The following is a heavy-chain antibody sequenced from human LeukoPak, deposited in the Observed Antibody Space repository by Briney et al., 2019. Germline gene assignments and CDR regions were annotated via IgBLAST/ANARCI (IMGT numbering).Heavy chain of an antibody. V-gene: IGHV4-39*01. CDR2: IYYSGST. CDR1: GDSISSGTYY. J-gene: IGHJ2*01. Sequence: SETLSLTCTVSGDSISSGTYYWGWIRQPPGKGLEWIGTIYYSGSTYYNASLKSRVTISVDTSKNQFSLKLSSVTAADTAVYYCARRQGPDWYFDLWGRGTLVTVSS. CDR3: ARRQGPDWYFDL.